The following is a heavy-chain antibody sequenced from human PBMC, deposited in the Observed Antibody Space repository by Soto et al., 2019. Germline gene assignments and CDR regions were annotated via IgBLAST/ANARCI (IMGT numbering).Heavy chain of an antibody. Sequence: GGSLRLSCAASGFTFSSYSMNWVRQAPGKGLEWVSSISSSSSYIYYADSVKGRFTISRDNAKNSLYLQMNSLRAEDTAVYYCARDGWQWLVKPPSFDYWGQGTLVTVSS. D-gene: IGHD6-19*01. J-gene: IGHJ4*02. CDR2: ISSSSSYI. CDR3: ARDGWQWLVKPPSFDY. CDR1: GFTFSSYS. V-gene: IGHV3-21*01.